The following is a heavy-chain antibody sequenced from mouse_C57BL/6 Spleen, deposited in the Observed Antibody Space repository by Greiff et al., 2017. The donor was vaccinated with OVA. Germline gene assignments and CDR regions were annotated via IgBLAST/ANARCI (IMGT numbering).Heavy chain of an antibody. Sequence: QVQLQQSGPELVKPGASVKISCKASGYAFSNSWMNWVKQRPGKGLEWIGRIYPGDGDTNYNGKFKGKATLTADKSSSTAYMQLSSLTAEDSAVYFCARDWDGYYWGQGTTLTVSS. CDR1: GYAFSNSW. CDR3: ARDWDGYY. CDR2: IYPGDGDT. D-gene: IGHD4-1*01. V-gene: IGHV1-82*01. J-gene: IGHJ2*01.